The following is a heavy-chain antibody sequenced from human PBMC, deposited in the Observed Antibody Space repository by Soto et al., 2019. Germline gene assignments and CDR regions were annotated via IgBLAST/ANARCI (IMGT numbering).Heavy chain of an antibody. CDR1: GFIFSSFG. D-gene: IGHD7-27*01. CDR2: IWYDGSNT. V-gene: IGHV3-33*01. Sequence: GGSLRLSCAASGFIFSSFGMHWVRQAPGKGLEWVAHIWYDGSNTYYADSVKGRFTISRDNSRNTLYLQMNSLRAEDTAVYHCVRDLLGSGGRFDYWGQGTPVTVSS. CDR3: VRDLLGSGGRFDY. J-gene: IGHJ4*02.